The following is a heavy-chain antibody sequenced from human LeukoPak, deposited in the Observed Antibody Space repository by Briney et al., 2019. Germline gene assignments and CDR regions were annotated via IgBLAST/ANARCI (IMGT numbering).Heavy chain of an antibody. J-gene: IGHJ6*03. CDR2: INHSGST. Sequence: PSETLSLTCAVYGGSFSGYYWSWIRQPPGKGLEWIGEINHSGSTNYNPSLKSRVTISVDTSKNQFSLKLSSVTAADTAVYYCARAGLGDRRYDFWSGYYDYYYYYMDVWGKGTTVTVSS. V-gene: IGHV4-34*01. CDR3: ARAGLGDRRYDFWSGYYDYYYYYMDV. CDR1: GGSFSGYY. D-gene: IGHD3-3*01.